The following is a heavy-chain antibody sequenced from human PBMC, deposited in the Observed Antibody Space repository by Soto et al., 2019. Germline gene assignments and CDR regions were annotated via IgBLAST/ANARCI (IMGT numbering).Heavy chain of an antibody. CDR2: TIPVLGTA. CDR3: ESSEAAAPIRRYYYGMDV. Sequence: QVQLVQSGAEVKKPGSSVKVSCKTSGGILNSYAISWVRQAPGQGLEWMGGTIPVLGTANYAQKFRGRVTVNADESTNTGYMVLSSLRSEDTAVYFCESSEAAAPIRRYYYGMDVWGHGTTVTVSS. V-gene: IGHV1-69*11. CDR1: GGILNSYA. D-gene: IGHD6-13*01. J-gene: IGHJ6*02.